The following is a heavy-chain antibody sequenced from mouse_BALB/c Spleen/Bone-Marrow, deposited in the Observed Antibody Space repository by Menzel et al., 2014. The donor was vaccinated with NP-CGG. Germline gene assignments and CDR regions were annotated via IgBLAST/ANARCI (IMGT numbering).Heavy chain of an antibody. CDR1: GYTFTSYY. D-gene: IGHD3-3*01. CDR3: ARQGGPYYFDY. J-gene: IGHJ2*01. V-gene: IGHV1S56*01. CDR2: IYPGDGST. Sequence: SGPELVKPGASVKMSCKASGYTFTSYYIHWVKQRPGQGLEWIGWIYPGDGSTKYNEKFKGKTTLTADKSSSTAYMLLSSLTSEDSAIYFCARQGGPYYFDYWGQGTTLTVSS.